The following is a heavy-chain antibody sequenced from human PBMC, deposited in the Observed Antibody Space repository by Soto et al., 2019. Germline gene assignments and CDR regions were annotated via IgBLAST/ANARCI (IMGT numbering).Heavy chain of an antibody. V-gene: IGHV3-48*02. D-gene: IGHD6-19*01. Sequence: GGSLRLSCAASGFTFSSYSMNWVRQAPGKGLEWVSYISSSSSTIYYADSVKGRFTISRDNAKNSLYLQMNSLRDEDTAVYYCARDSYSSGWYDFQHWGQGTLVTVSS. CDR3: ARDSYSSGWYDFQH. CDR2: ISSSSSTI. J-gene: IGHJ1*01. CDR1: GFTFSSYS.